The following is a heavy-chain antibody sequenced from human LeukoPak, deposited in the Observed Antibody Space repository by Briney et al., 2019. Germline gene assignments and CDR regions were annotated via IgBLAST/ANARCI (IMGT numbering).Heavy chain of an antibody. Sequence: GESLKISCQGSGYSFTSYWISWVRQMPGKGLEWMGRIDPSDSYTNYSPSFQGHVTISADKSISTAYPQWSSLKASDTAMYYCARGALTISSTLYYFDYWGQGTLVTVSS. J-gene: IGHJ4*02. CDR2: IDPSDSYT. CDR3: ARGALTISSTLYYFDY. V-gene: IGHV5-10-1*01. CDR1: GYSFTSYW. D-gene: IGHD3-9*01.